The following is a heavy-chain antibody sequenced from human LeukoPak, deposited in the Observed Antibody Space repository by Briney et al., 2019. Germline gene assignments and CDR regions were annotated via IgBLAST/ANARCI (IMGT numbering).Heavy chain of an antibody. CDR2: IYSGGST. D-gene: IGHD2-8*01. Sequence: GSLRLSCAASGFIVSDNYMTWVRQAPGKGLEWVSVIYSGGSTNYADSVNGRLTISRDRSKNTLYLQMNSLRAEDTAVYYCATGTKGYWGQGTLVTVSS. CDR1: GFIVSDNY. CDR3: ATGTKGY. J-gene: IGHJ4*02. V-gene: IGHV3-66*01.